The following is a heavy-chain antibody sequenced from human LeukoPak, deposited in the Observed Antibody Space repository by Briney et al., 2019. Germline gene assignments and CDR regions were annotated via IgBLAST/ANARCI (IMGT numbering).Heavy chain of an antibody. Sequence: SETLSLTCAVYGGSFSGYYWSWIRQPPGKGLEWIGEINHGGSTNYNPSLMSRVTISVDTSKKQFSLKLSSVTAADTAVYYCARGRSLRDIWGQGTMVTVSS. CDR1: GGSFSGYY. CDR3: ARGRSLRDI. D-gene: IGHD5/OR15-5a*01. CDR2: INHGGST. J-gene: IGHJ3*02. V-gene: IGHV4-34*01.